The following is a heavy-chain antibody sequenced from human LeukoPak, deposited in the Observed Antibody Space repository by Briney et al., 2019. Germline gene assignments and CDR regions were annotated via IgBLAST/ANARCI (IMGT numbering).Heavy chain of an antibody. CDR3: ARGGTHHRFDY. D-gene: IGHD1-14*01. CDR1: GYSFTAYY. J-gene: IGHJ4*02. Sequence: ASVTVSCKASGYSFTAYYIHWVRQTPGQGLEWMGWVITHSGATNFAQKFQGRVTMTRDTSITTAYMELSSLRSDDTALYFCARGGTHHRFDYWGQGSLVTVSS. CDR2: VITHSGAT. V-gene: IGHV1-2*02.